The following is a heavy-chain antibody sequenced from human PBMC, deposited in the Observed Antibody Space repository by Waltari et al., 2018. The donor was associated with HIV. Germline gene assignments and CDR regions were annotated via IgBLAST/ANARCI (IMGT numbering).Heavy chain of an antibody. V-gene: IGHV3-15*01. Sequence: EVQLVESGGGLVKPGGSLRLSCAASGFTFSNAWRSWVRQAPGKGLELAGRIKSKTDGGTTDYAAPVKGRFTISRDDSKNTLYLQMNSLKTEDTAVYYCTIRTIFGALQHWGQGTLVTVSS. J-gene: IGHJ1*01. D-gene: IGHD3-3*01. CDR2: IKSKTDGGTT. CDR1: GFTFSNAW. CDR3: TIRTIFGALQH.